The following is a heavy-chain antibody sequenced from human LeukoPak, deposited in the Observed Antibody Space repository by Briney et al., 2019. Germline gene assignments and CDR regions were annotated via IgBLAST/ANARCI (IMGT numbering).Heavy chain of an antibody. Sequence: SETLSLTCTVSGGSISSYYWSWIRQPPGKGLEWIGYIYYSGSTNYNPSLKSRVTISVDTSKNQFSLKLSSVTAADMAVYYCARDGGDYYGSGSYYFNWFDPWGQGTLVTVSS. CDR2: IYYSGST. CDR3: ARDGGDYYGSGSYYFNWFDP. V-gene: IGHV4-59*01. J-gene: IGHJ5*02. D-gene: IGHD3-10*01. CDR1: GGSISSYY.